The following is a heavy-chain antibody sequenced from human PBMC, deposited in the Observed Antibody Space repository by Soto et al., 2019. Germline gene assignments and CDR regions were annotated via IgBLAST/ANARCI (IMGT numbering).Heavy chain of an antibody. V-gene: IGHV3-66*01. D-gene: IGHD2-15*01. CDR1: GFTVSSYY. CDR2: IQNVGPT. J-gene: IGHJ6*04. Sequence: EVQLVESGGGLVQPGGSLRLSCVASGFTVSSYYMSWVRQAPGKGLEWVSLIQNVGPTYYADSVKGRFTISRDTSENSVHLQMDSLRVDDTAVYYCARDDIVCDGGRCYGVPLDVWCKGTTVTVSS. CDR3: ARDDIVCDGGRCYGVPLDV.